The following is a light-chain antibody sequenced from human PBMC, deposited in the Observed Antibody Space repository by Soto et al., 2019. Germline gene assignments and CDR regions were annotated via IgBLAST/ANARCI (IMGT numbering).Light chain of an antibody. CDR1: SSDVGGYNY. V-gene: IGLV2-8*01. CDR3: SSYAGSSNV. J-gene: IGLJ1*01. Sequence: QSVLTQPPAASGSPGQSVAISCTGTSSDVGGYNYVSWYQQHPGKAPKLIIYEVNKRPSGVPDRFSGSKSGNTAPLTVSGLQAEDEADYYCSSYAGSSNVFGTGTKVTVL. CDR2: EVN.